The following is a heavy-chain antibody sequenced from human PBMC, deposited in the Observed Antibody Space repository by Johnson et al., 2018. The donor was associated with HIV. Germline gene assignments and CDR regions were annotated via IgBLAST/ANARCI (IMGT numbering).Heavy chain of an antibody. V-gene: IGHV3-64*01. CDR3: SKFEPDAFDI. CDR2: ISSNGGNT. J-gene: IGHJ3*02. Sequence: VQLVESGGGLVQPGGSLRLSCVASGFTFSTYAMHWVRQAPGKGLEYVSAISSNGGNTYYANSVKGRFSISRDNSKNTLYLQMNSLRAEETAVYYCSKFEPDAFDIWGQGTMVTVSS. CDR1: GFTFSTYA. D-gene: IGHD1-14*01.